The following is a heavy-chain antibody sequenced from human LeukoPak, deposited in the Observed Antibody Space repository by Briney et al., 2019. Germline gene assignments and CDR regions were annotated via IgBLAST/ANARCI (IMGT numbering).Heavy chain of an antibody. D-gene: IGHD3/OR15-3a*01. J-gene: IGHJ5*01. Sequence: GGSLRLSCVVSGFSVSNNYVSWVRQAPGKGLEWVSVIYSGNTIKYADSVKGRFTISRDNSKNTVYPQMSSLRAEDTALYYCATIGTGDYRDDSWGQGTLVTVSS. V-gene: IGHV3-66*01. CDR3: ATIGTGDYRDDS. CDR1: GFSVSNNY. CDR2: IYSGNTI.